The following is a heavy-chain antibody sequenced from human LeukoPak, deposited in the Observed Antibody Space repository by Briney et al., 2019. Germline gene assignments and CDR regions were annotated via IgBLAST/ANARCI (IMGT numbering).Heavy chain of an antibody. V-gene: IGHV3-30-3*01. CDR2: ISYDGSNK. Sequence: PGGSLRLSCAASGFTFSSYAMHWVRQAPGKGLEWVAVISYDGSNKYYADSVKGRFTISRDNSKNTLYLQMNSLRAEDTAVYYCAKVIWAAAGQRGAYFDYWGQGTLVTVSS. CDR3: AKVIWAAAGQRGAYFDY. CDR1: GFTFSSYA. D-gene: IGHD6-13*01. J-gene: IGHJ4*02.